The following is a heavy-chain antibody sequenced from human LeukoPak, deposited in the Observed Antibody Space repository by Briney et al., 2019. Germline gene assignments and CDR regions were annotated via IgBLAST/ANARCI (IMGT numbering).Heavy chain of an antibody. CDR1: GFTFSSYS. J-gene: IGHJ4*02. V-gene: IGHV3-48*01. CDR3: AKDRGALDC. Sequence: GGSLRLSCAASGFTFSSYSMTWVRQSPGKGLEWVSYISSSSSSIYYADSVKGRFTISRDNAKHSLYLQMNSLRAEDTAVYYCAKDRGALDCWGQGTLVTVSS. CDR2: ISSSSSSI.